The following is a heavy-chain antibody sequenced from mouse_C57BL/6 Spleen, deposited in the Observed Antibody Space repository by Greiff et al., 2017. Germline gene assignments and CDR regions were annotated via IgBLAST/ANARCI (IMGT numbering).Heavy chain of an antibody. D-gene: IGHD1-1*01. CDR2: IYPRSGNT. J-gene: IGHJ1*03. CDR3: ARYYYGSSYDWYFDV. V-gene: IGHV1-81*01. Sequence: QVQLQQSGAELARPGASVKLSCKASGYTFTSYGISWVKQRTGQGLEWIGEIYPRSGNTYYNEKFKGKDTLTADKSSSTAYMELRSLTSEDSAVYFCARYYYGSSYDWYFDVWGTGTTVTVSS. CDR1: GYTFTSYG.